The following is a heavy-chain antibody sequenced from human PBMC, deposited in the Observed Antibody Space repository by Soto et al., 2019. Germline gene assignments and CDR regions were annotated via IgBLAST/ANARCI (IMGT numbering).Heavy chain of an antibody. J-gene: IGHJ4*02. V-gene: IGHV4-30-4*01. Sequence: TSETLSLTCTVSGGSISSGDYYWCWIRQPPGKGLEWIGYIYYSGSTYYNPSLKSRVTISVDTSKNQFSLKLSSVTAADTAVYYCARGSSSWYYFDYWGQGTLVTVSS. CDR1: GGSISSGDYY. D-gene: IGHD6-13*01. CDR2: IYYSGST. CDR3: ARGSSSWYYFDY.